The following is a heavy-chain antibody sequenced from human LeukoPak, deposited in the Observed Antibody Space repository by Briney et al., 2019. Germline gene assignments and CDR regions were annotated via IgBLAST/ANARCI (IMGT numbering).Heavy chain of an antibody. D-gene: IGHD3-9*01. Sequence: SGPPLAKPTQTLTLPCTFSGFSLSTSGVGVGWVRQPPGKALESLALIYWNDDKRYSPSLKSRLTITKDTSKNQVVLTMTNMDPVDTATYFCAHRSPRYFDWLLCPAFDIWGQGTLVTVSS. J-gene: IGHJ3*02. CDR1: GFSLSTSGVG. CDR3: AHRSPRYFDWLLCPAFDI. V-gene: IGHV2-5*01. CDR2: IYWNDDK.